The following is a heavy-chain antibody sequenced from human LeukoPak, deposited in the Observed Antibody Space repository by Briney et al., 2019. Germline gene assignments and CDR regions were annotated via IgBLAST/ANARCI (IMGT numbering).Heavy chain of an antibody. D-gene: IGHD3-10*01. V-gene: IGHV3-23*01. CDR2: ISDSGGST. CDR1: GFTFSSYA. Sequence: PGGSLRLSCAASGFTFSSYAMSWVRQAPGKGLERVSGISDSGGSTYYADSVKGRFTTSRDNSKNTLYLQMNSLRAEDTAIYYCAKGPLVRGVKPSYFDYWGQGTLVTVSS. J-gene: IGHJ4*02. CDR3: AKGPLVRGVKPSYFDY.